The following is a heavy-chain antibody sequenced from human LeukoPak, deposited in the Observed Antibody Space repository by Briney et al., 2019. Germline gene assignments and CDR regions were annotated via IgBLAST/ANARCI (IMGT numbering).Heavy chain of an antibody. J-gene: IGHJ4*02. D-gene: IGHD6-13*01. CDR1: ECTFSSYA. CDR2: IIPILGIA. V-gene: IGHV1-69*04. CDR3: AREEERQLVREYYFDY. Sequence: SVKVSCKASECTFSSYAISWVRQAPGQGLEWMGRIIPILGIANYAQKFQGRVTITADKSTSTAYMELSSLRSEDTAVYYCAREEERQLVREYYFDYWGQGTLVTVSS.